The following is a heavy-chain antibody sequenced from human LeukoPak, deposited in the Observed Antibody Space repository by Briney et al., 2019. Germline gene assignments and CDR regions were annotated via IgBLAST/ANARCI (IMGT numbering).Heavy chain of an antibody. CDR1: GYTFTSYD. CDR2: MNPNSGNT. Sequence: ASVKVSCKASGYTFTSYDINWVRQATGQGLEWLGYMNPNSGNTRYAQKFQGRVTMTRNTSISTAYMELSSLRSEDTAVYYCARGLWGDFWSGDYYYYYMDVWGEGTTVTVSS. V-gene: IGHV1-8*01. D-gene: IGHD3-3*01. J-gene: IGHJ6*03. CDR3: ARGLWGDFWSGDYYYYYMDV.